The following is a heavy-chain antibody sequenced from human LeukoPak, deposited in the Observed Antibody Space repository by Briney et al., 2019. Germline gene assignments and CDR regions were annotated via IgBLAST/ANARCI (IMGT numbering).Heavy chain of an antibody. CDR1: VSTFIRHV. J-gene: IGHJ4*02. V-gene: IGHV1-8*01. D-gene: IGHD3-16*01. CDR2: MNPDSGNT. CDR3: ARRRGLFGEAGYYFDC. Sequence: GASLKVCCKAAVSTFIRHVINWVRQATGQGLEWMGWMNPDSGNTDYAQSFQGRVTMTRNTSMSTAYMELSGLRSNDTAVFDCARRRGLFGEAGYYFDCWGQGTLVTVSS.